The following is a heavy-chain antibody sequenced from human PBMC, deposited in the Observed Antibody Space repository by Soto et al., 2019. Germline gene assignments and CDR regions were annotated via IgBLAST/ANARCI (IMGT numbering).Heavy chain of an antibody. CDR2: IYYSGSP. Sequence: PSETLSLTCTVSGGSISSSIHYWDWIRQPPGKGLEWIGTIYYSGSPYYNPSLKSRVTISVDTSKNQFSLKLSSVTDQDTAVYYCARQQLEPTDNDAFDLWGQGTMVT. V-gene: IGHV4-39*01. CDR1: GGSISSSIHY. CDR3: ARQQLEPTDNDAFDL. D-gene: IGHD1-1*01. J-gene: IGHJ3*01.